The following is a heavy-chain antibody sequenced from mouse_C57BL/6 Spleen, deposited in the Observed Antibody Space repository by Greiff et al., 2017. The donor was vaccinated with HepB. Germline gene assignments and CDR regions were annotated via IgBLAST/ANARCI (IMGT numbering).Heavy chain of an antibody. CDR2: IYPGDGDT. V-gene: IGHV1-82*01. J-gene: IGHJ2*01. CDR3: ARPNCYGSSSLFDY. Sequence: QVQLQQSGPELVKPGASVKISCKASGYAFSSSWMNWVKQRPGKGLEWIGRIYPGDGDTNYNGKFKGKATLTADKSSSTAYMQLSSLTSEDSAVYFCARPNCYGSSSLFDYWGQGTTLTVSS. CDR1: GYAFSSSW. D-gene: IGHD1-1*01.